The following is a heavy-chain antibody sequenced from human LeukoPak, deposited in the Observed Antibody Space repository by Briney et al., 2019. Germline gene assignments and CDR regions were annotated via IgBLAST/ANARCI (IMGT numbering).Heavy chain of an antibody. CDR3: ARMGGYYDILTGYYPPLYYFDY. J-gene: IGHJ4*02. V-gene: IGHV1-18*01. D-gene: IGHD3-9*01. CDR1: GYTFTSYG. Sequence: AXVKVSCKASGYTFTSYGISWVRQAPGQGLEWMGWISAYNGNTNYAQKLQGRVTMTTDTSTSTAYMELRSLRSDDTAVYYCARMGGYYDILTGYYPPLYYFDYWGQGTLVTVSS. CDR2: ISAYNGNT.